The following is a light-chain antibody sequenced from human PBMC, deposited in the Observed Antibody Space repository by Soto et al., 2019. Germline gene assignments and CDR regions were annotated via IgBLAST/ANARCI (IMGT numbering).Light chain of an antibody. CDR2: EVS. CDR1: ISDVGGYNY. J-gene: IGLJ3*02. CDR3: SSYTGSNIV. Sequence: QSALTQPDSVSGSPGQSITISCTGTISDVGGYNYVSWYQQHPGKAPKFMIYEVSNRPSGVSSRFSGSKSGNTASLTISGLQAEDEANYYCSSYTGSNIVFGGGTKLTVL. V-gene: IGLV2-14*01.